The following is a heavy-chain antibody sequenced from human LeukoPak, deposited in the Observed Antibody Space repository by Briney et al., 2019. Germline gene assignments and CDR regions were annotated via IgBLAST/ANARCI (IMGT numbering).Heavy chain of an antibody. D-gene: IGHD6-6*01. J-gene: IGHJ4*02. CDR3: ARNGRIAARARAFDY. V-gene: IGHV4-59*12. CDR2: IYYSGST. Sequence: SETLSLTCTVSGGSISSYYWSWIRQPPGKGLEWIGYIYYSGSTNYNPSLKSRVTISVDTSKNQFSLKLSSVTAADTAVYYCARNGRIAARARAFDYWGQGTLVTVSS. CDR1: GGSISSYY.